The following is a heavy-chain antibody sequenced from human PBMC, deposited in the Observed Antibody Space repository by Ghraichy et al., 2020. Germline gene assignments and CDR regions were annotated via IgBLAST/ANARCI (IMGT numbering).Heavy chain of an antibody. CDR3: ARLITMIRGVPNDGMDV. D-gene: IGHD3-10*01. V-gene: IGHV1-8*03. J-gene: IGHJ6*02. Sequence: ASVKVSCKASGYTFTNYDINWVRQATGQGLEWMGWMSPNSGNTGYAQKFQGRVTITRNTSISTAYMELSSLRSEDPAVYYCARLITMIRGVPNDGMDVWGQGTTVTVSS. CDR2: MSPNSGNT. CDR1: GYTFTNYD.